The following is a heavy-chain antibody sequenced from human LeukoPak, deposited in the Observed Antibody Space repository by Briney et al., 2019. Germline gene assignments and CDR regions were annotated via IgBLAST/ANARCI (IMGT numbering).Heavy chain of an antibody. D-gene: IGHD6-13*01. V-gene: IGHV4-59*08. J-gene: IGHJ4*02. CDR2: IYYSGST. CDR1: GGSISSYY. Sequence: SETLSLTCTVSGGSISSYYWSWIRQPPGKGLDWIGYIYYSGSTNYNPSLKSRVTISVDTSKNQFSLKLSSVTAADTAVYSCARRDSSSCIDYWGQGTLVTVSS. CDR3: ARRDSSSCIDY.